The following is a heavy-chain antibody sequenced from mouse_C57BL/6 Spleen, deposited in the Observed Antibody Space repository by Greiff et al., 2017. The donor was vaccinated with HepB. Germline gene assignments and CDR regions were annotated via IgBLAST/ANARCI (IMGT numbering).Heavy chain of an antibody. V-gene: IGHV3-6*01. J-gene: IGHJ2*01. Sequence: VQLKQSGPGLVKPSQSLSLTCSVTGYSITSGYYWNWIRQFPGNKLEWMGYISYDGSNNYHPSLKNRISITRDTSKNQFFLKLNSVTTEDTATYYCARDFDYWGQGTTLTVAS. CDR2: ISYDGSN. CDR3: ARDFDY. CDR1: GYSITSGYY.